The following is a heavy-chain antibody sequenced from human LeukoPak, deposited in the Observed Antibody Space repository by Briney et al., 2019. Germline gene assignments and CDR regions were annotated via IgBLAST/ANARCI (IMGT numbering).Heavy chain of an antibody. Sequence: ASVKVSCKASGYTFTVYYIHWVRQAPGQGLEWIGWINPNNGGTNYAQKFQGRVTMTRDTSISTAYMELSRLRSDDTAVYYCARDSVRTFLDVWGKGTTVTISS. J-gene: IGHJ6*04. CDR2: INPNNGGT. CDR1: GYTFTVYY. V-gene: IGHV1-2*02. CDR3: ARDSVRTFLDV. D-gene: IGHD4/OR15-4a*01.